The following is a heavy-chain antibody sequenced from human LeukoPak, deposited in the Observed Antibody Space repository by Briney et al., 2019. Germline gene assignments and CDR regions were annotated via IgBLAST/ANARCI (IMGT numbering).Heavy chain of an antibody. Sequence: ASVKVSCKASGYTFTSYYMHWVRQAPGQGLEWMGIINPSGGSTSYAQKFQGRVTMTRDTSTSTVYMELGSLRSEDTAVYYCARGPGAAAGTDPSVWFDPWGQGTLVTVSS. V-gene: IGHV1-46*01. D-gene: IGHD6-13*01. J-gene: IGHJ5*02. CDR3: ARGPGAAAGTDPSVWFDP. CDR1: GYTFTSYY. CDR2: INPSGGST.